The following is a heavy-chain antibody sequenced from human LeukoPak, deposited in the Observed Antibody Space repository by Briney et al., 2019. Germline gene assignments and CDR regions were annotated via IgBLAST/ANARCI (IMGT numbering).Heavy chain of an antibody. Sequence: SETLSLNCTVSGGSISSYYWSWIRQPPGPGLEWIGYIYYSGSTNYNPSLKSRVTISVDTSKNQFSLKLSSVTAADTAVYYCARHDSSSGFNLDYWGQGTLVTVSS. V-gene: IGHV4-59*08. D-gene: IGHD3-22*01. CDR1: GGSISSYY. J-gene: IGHJ4*02. CDR2: IYYSGST. CDR3: ARHDSSSGFNLDY.